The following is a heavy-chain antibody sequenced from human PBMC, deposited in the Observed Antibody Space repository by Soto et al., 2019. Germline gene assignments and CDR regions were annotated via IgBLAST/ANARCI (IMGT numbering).Heavy chain of an antibody. V-gene: IGHV1-18*01. CDR3: ARDRVGVGATLYFHNWFDP. CDR2: ISAYNGNT. D-gene: IGHD1-26*01. Sequence: ASVKVSCKASGYTFTSYGISWVRQAPGQGLEWMGWISAYNGNTNYAQKLRGRVTMTTDTSTSTAYMELRSLRSDDTAVYYCARDRVGVGATLYFHNWFDPWGQGTLVTVSS. CDR1: GYTFTSYG. J-gene: IGHJ5*02.